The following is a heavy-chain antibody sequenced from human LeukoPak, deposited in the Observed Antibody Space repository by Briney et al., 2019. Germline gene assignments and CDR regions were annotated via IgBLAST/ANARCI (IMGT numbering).Heavy chain of an antibody. CDR3: ARDGTAPGLYFDL. D-gene: IGHD6-13*01. CDR2: IRQDGSEK. J-gene: IGHJ4*01. CDR1: AFTFTDFW. V-gene: IGHV3-7*01. Sequence: SGGSLRLSCAVSAFTFTDFWMNWVRQAPGKGPEWVASIRQDGSEKTYVDSVKGRFTISRDNTKNSLSLQLNGLRAEDTAVYYCARDGTAPGLYFDLWGQGTLVTVSS.